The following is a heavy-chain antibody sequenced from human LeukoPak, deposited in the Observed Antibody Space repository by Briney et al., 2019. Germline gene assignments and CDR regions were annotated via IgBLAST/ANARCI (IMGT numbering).Heavy chain of an antibody. V-gene: IGHV4-59*08. CDR3: ARGAPELRCFDI. Sequence: SETLSLTCTVSGGSISSYYWSWIRQPPGKGLEWIGYIYYSGSTNYNPSLKSRVTISVDTSKNQFSLKLSSVTAADTAVYYCARGAPELRCFDIWGQGTMVTVSS. J-gene: IGHJ3*02. CDR2: IYYSGST. CDR1: GGSISSYY. D-gene: IGHD4-17*01.